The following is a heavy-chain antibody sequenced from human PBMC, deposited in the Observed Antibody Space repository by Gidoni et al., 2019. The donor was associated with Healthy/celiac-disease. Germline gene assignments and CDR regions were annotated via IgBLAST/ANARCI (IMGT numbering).Heavy chain of an antibody. CDR2: IYSGGST. V-gene: IGHV3-66*01. D-gene: IGHD6-19*01. CDR3: ARWSAVAGTYFDL. J-gene: IGHJ2*01. Sequence: EVQLLESGGGLVQPGGSLRLSCAASGFPVSSHYMSWVRQAPGKGLEWVSVIYSGGSTYYADSVKGRFTISRDNSKNTLYLQMNSLRAEDTAVYYCARWSAVAGTYFDLWGRGTLVTVSS. CDR1: GFPVSSHY.